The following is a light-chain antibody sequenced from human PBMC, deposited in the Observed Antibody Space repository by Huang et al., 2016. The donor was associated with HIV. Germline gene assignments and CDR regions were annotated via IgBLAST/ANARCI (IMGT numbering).Light chain of an antibody. J-gene: IGKJ2*01. CDR1: QSISSY. V-gene: IGKV1-39*01. CDR3: QQSYSTLRYT. Sequence: DIQMTQSPSSLSASVGDRVTITCRASQSISSYLNLYKQKPGKAPKLLIYAASSLQSGVPSRFSGSGSGTDFTLTISSLQPEDFATYYCQQSYSTLRYTFGQGTKLEIK. CDR2: AAS.